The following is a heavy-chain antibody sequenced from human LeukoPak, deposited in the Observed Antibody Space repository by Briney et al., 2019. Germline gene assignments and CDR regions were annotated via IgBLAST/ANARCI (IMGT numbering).Heavy chain of an antibody. Sequence: SETLSLTCTVSGGSISSYYWSWIRQPPGKGLEWIGYIHYSGSTTYNPSPKSRVAISLDTSRNQFSLRLSSVTAADTAVYYCARRHSSGWYGVLDYWGQGTLVTVSS. V-gene: IGHV4-59*01. D-gene: IGHD6-19*01. CDR2: IHYSGST. J-gene: IGHJ4*02. CDR3: ARRHSSGWYGVLDY. CDR1: GGSISSYY.